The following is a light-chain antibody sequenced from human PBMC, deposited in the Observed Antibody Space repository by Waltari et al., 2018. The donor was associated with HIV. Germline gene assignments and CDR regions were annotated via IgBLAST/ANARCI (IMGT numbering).Light chain of an antibody. CDR1: SGYTTSE. J-gene: IGLJ1*01. CDR2: VGTGGSVG. V-gene: IGLV9-49*01. CDR3: GAGHGSGSKFVYV. Sequence: QPVLTQPPSASVSLGASVTLTCTLTSGYTTSEVDWYPQRPGQGPRVVLRVGTGGSVGSKGDGVPDRFSVLASGLNRYLTIKNIQEEDESDYYCGAGHGSGSKFVYVFATGTKVTV.